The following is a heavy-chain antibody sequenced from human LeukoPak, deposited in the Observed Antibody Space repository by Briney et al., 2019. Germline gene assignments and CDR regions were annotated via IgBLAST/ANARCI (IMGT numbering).Heavy chain of an antibody. CDR2: ISAYNGNT. CDR3: VRGSGMVASYNWFDP. D-gene: IGHD1-26*01. V-gene: IGHV1-18*01. CDR1: GYTFTNYG. J-gene: IGHJ5*02. Sequence: ASVKVSCKASGYTFTNYGISWVRQAPGQGLEWMGWISAYNGNTNYAQKLQGRVTMTTDTSTSTAYMELRSLRSDDTAVYYCVRGSGMVASYNWFDPWGQGTLVTVSS.